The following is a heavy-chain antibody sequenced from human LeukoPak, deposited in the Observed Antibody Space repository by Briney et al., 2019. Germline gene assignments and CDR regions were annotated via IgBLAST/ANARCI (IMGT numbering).Heavy chain of an antibody. Sequence: GESLKISCKASGYSFTSYWIGWVRQMPGKGLEWMGIIYPGDSDTRYSPSFQGQVTISADKSISTAYLQWSSLKASDTAMYYCARHIHASSSWYFGDAFDIWGQGTMVTVSS. CDR2: IYPGDSDT. CDR3: ARHIHASSSWYFGDAFDI. D-gene: IGHD6-13*01. J-gene: IGHJ3*02. V-gene: IGHV5-51*01. CDR1: GYSFTSYW.